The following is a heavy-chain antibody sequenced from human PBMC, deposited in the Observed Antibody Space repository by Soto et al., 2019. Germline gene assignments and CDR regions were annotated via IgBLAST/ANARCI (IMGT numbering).Heavy chain of an antibody. CDR3: ARLPRQYYYDSSGYWGAFNI. Sequence: ASVKVSCKASGYTFTGYYIHWVRQAPGQGLEWMGWINPNSGGTNYAQKFQGRVTMTRDTSISTAYMELSSLRSEDTAVYYCARLPRQYYYDSSGYWGAFNIWGQGTMVTVSS. CDR1: GYTFTGYY. CDR2: INPNSGGT. D-gene: IGHD3-22*01. J-gene: IGHJ3*02. V-gene: IGHV1-2*02.